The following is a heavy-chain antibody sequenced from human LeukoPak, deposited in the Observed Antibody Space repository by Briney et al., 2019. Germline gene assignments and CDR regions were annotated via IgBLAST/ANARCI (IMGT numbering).Heavy chain of an antibody. CDR2: ISSSSRTI. V-gene: IGHV3-11*04. CDR1: GFTFSDHY. J-gene: IGHJ2*01. CDR3: AREATQDWYFDL. Sequence: GSLRLSCAASGFTFSDHYMNWIRQAPGKGLEWVSYISSSSRTIYYADSVKGRFTISRDNAKNSLYLQMNSLRAEDTAVYYCAREATQDWYFDLWGRGTLVTVSS.